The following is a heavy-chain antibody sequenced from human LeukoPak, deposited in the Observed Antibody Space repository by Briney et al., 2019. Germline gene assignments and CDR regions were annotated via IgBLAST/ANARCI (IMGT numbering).Heavy chain of an antibody. Sequence: ASVKVSCKASGYTFTSYGISWVRQAPGQGLEWMGWISAYNGNTNYAQKLQGRVTMTTDTSTSTAYMELRSLRSDDTAVYYCARDRSEPDIVVVPAAIPIDYWGQGTLVTVSS. CDR3: ARDRSEPDIVVVPAAIPIDY. CDR2: ISAYNGNT. V-gene: IGHV1-18*01. CDR1: GYTFTSYG. J-gene: IGHJ4*02. D-gene: IGHD2-2*02.